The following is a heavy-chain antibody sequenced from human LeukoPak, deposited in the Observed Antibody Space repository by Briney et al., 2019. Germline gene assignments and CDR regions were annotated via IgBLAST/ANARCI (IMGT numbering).Heavy chain of an antibody. D-gene: IGHD4-17*01. CDR2: ISDSGSRA. J-gene: IGHJ6*02. CDR3: AKVKSVTDYYWYGMDV. V-gene: IGHV3-23*01. Sequence: GGSLRLSCAASGFTFSTYAMIWVRQVPGKGLEGVSSISDSGSRAYYADSVKGRFTLARDNSKKPVFLQMNSLRAEDAAVYYCAKVKSVTDYYWYGMDVWGQGATVTVSS. CDR1: GFTFSTYA.